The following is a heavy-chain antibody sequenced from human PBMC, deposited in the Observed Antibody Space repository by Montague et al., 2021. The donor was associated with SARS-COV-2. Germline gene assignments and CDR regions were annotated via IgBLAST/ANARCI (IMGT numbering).Heavy chain of an antibody. CDR3: ARFLRRVVRDATGHWEKNYYCYYRGV. CDR1: GGSFSDYY. D-gene: IGHD2-2*01. CDR2: INHSGST. J-gene: IGHJ6*03. Sequence: SETLSLTCAVYGGSFSDYYWSWIRQPPGKGLEWIGEINHSGSTNYNPSLKSRVTISVDTSKNQFSLKLSSVTAADTAVYYCARFLRRVVRDATGHWEKNYYCYYRGVWGKGTTVTVSS. V-gene: IGHV4-34*01.